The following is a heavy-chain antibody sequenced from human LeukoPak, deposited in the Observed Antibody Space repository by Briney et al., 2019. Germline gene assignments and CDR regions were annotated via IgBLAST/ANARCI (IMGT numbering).Heavy chain of an antibody. CDR2: IKQDGSEK. D-gene: IGHD3-22*01. Sequence: GGSLRLSCTASGFTFRSYWMHWVRQAPGKGLEWVANIKQDGSEKYYVDSVKGRFTISRGNAKNSLYLQMNSLRAEDTAVYYCARGFDSRFFDYWGQGTLVTVSS. V-gene: IGHV3-7*01. CDR1: GFTFRSYW. CDR3: ARGFDSRFFDY. J-gene: IGHJ4*02.